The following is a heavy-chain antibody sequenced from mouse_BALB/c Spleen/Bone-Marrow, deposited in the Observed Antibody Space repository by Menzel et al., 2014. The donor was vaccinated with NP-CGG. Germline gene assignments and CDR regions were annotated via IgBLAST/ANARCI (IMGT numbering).Heavy chain of an antibody. CDR1: GFTFTDYY. Sequence: EVMLVESGGGLVQPGGSLRLSCTTSGFTFTDYYMNWVRQPPGKALEWLGFIRNKANGYTTEYSASVRGRFTISRDNSQSILYLRMNTLRAEDSATYYCARDRGGLLFDYWGQGTTLTVSS. D-gene: IGHD6-2*01. CDR2: IRNKANGYTT. V-gene: IGHV7-3*02. CDR3: ARDRGGLLFDY. J-gene: IGHJ2*01.